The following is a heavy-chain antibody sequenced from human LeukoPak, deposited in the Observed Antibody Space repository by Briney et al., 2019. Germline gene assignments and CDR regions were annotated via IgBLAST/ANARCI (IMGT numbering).Heavy chain of an antibody. J-gene: IGHJ4*02. Sequence: GESLKISCKGSGYSFSNYWIGWVRQMPGKGVEYMGIIFLGDYDTRYSPSFQGQVTITADKSSSTAYLQWSSLKASDTAMYYCARPAGRDNYFIDWGQGTLVTVSS. V-gene: IGHV5-51*01. CDR2: IFLGDYDT. CDR3: ARPAGRDNYFID. CDR1: GYSFSNYW. D-gene: IGHD5-24*01.